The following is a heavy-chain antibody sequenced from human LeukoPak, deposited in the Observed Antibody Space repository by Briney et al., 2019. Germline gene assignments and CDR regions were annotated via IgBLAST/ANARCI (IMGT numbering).Heavy chain of an antibody. Sequence: PLASVKVSCKASGGTFSSYTISWVRQAPGQGLEWMGGIIPLFGTPDYAQKFQDRLTITADKSTSTAYMELSSLRSEDTAVYYCARVTGGKYAFDIWGQGTMVTVSS. CDR1: GGTFSSYT. V-gene: IGHV1-69*06. CDR2: IIPLFGTP. CDR3: ARVTGGKYAFDI. D-gene: IGHD1-26*01. J-gene: IGHJ3*02.